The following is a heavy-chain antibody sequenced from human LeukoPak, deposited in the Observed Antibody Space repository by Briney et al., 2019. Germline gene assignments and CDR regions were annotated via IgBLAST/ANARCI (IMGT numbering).Heavy chain of an antibody. CDR1: GGSISSYY. J-gene: IGHJ4*02. CDR2: INRSGST. CDR3: ASSGYCTNGVCYNAQDY. Sequence: KSSETLSLTCTVSGGSISSYYWSWIRQPPGKGLEWIGEINRSGSTNYNPSLKSRVTISVDTSKNQFSLKLSSVTAADTAVYYCASSGYCTNGVCYNAQDYWGQGTLVTVSS. V-gene: IGHV4-34*01. D-gene: IGHD2-8*01.